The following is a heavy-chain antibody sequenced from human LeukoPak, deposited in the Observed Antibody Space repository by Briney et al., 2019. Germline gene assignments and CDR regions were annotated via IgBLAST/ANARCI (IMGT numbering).Heavy chain of an antibody. V-gene: IGHV3-21*01. CDR2: ISSSSSYI. D-gene: IGHD1-26*01. J-gene: IGHJ4*02. CDR3: ARVKWDPRQIDY. CDR1: GFTFNNYA. Sequence: KTGGSLRLSCAASGFTFNNYAMTWVRQAPGKGLEWVSSISSSSSYIYYADSVKGRFTISRDNAKNSLYLQMNSLRAEDAAVYYCARVKWDPRQIDYWGQGTLVTVSS.